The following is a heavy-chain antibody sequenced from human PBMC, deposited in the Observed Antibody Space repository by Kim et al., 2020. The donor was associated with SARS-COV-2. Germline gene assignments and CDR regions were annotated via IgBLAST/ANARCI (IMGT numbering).Heavy chain of an antibody. V-gene: IGHV4-31*03. CDR3: ARDLIAVAGTNWFDP. CDR2: IYYSGST. J-gene: IGHJ5*02. Sequence: SETLSLTCTVSGGSISSGGYYWSWIRQHPGKGLEWIGYIYYSGSTYYNPSLKSRVTISVDTSKNQFSLKLSSVTAADTAVYYCARDLIAVAGTNWFDPWGQGTLVTVSS. D-gene: IGHD6-19*01. CDR1: GGSISSGGYY.